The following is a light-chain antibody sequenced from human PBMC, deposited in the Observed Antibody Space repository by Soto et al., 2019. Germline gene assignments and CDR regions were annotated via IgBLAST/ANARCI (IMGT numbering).Light chain of an antibody. J-gene: IGKJ1*01. CDR2: GAC. Sequence: VVMTHSPATLSLSSRQRSTLSCSACQSVSSNLAWDQQKPGQAPSLLIHGACTRATGVAARFSGSGSGTEFTLTISSLQSEDSAFYYCHQYDKWPPSTFGQGTKVDI. CDR1: QSVSSN. V-gene: IGKV3-15*01. CDR3: HQYDKWPPST.